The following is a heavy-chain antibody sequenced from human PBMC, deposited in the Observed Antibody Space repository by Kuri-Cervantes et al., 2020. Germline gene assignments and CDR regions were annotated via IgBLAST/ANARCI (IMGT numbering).Heavy chain of an antibody. Sequence: ESLKISCAASGFSFSSYGMSWIRQPPGKGLEWIGYIYYSGSTNYNPSLKSRVTISVDTSKNQFSLKLSSVTAADTAVYYCAGSSGYYFDYWGQGTLVTVSS. J-gene: IGHJ4*02. D-gene: IGHD3-22*01. CDR2: IYYSGST. CDR1: GFSFSSYG. CDR3: AGSSGYYFDY. V-gene: IGHV4-59*01.